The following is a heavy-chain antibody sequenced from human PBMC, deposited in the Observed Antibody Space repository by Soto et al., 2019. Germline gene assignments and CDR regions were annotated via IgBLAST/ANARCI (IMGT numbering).Heavy chain of an antibody. J-gene: IGHJ4*02. Sequence: QVQLEESGGGGVQPGRSLRLSCVASGFTFRNYPVHWVRQAPGRGLEWVAVTSSDGTLKYYADSVKGRFTISRDNSTNTLSLQMSSLRSGDRAVYYCARQPVVGVWLNDYWGQGTLVTVSS. V-gene: IGHV3-30-3*01. CDR1: GFTFRNYP. CDR3: ARQPVVGVWLNDY. CDR2: TSSDGTLK. D-gene: IGHD1-26*01.